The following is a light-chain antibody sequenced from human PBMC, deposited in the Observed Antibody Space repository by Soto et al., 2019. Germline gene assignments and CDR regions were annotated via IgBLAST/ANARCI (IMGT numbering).Light chain of an antibody. CDR1: QSISSY. Sequence: EIQMTQSPSSLSASVGDRVTITCRASQSISSYLNWYQQKPGNAPKLLIYATSSLQSGVPSRFSGSGSGTDFTLTISSLQPEDFATYYCQQCYNNFITFGQGTRLEIK. V-gene: IGKV1-39*01. J-gene: IGKJ5*01. CDR3: QQCYNNFIT. CDR2: ATS.